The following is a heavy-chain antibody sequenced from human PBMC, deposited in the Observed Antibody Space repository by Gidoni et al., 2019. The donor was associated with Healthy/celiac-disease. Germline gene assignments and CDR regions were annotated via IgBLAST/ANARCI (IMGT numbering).Heavy chain of an antibody. D-gene: IGHD3-22*01. J-gene: IGHJ4*02. CDR3: AKAGGSSGHLYYFDL. CDR2: ISDSGGGT. CDR1: GFTFNNYA. Sequence: EVQLLESGGGLVQPGGSLRLSCAASGFTFNNYAMNWVRQAPGKGLEWVSVISDSGGGTYFADSVKGRFTLSRDNSKNILYLQMNSLRAEDTAIYYCAKAGGSSGHLYYFDLCGQGTLVTVSS. V-gene: IGHV3-23*01.